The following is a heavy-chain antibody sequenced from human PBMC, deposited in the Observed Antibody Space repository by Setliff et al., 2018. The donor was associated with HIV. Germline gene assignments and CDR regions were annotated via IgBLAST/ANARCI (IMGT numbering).Heavy chain of an antibody. CDR2: INTKTGNP. Sequence: ASVKVSCKASGYTFTTYSMNWVRQAPGQGLEWMGWINTKTGNPTYAQGFTGRFVFSLDSSVSTAYLQINSLKAEDTAIYYCARVGVDSQEYFQHWGQGTLVTVSS. D-gene: IGHD3-3*01. J-gene: IGHJ1*01. CDR3: ARVGVDSQEYFQH. V-gene: IGHV7-4-1*02. CDR1: GYTFTTYS.